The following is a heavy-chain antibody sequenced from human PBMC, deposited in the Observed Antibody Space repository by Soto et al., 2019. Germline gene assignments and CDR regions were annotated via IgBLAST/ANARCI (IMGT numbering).Heavy chain of an antibody. Sequence: QARLVESGGGVVQPGRSLRLSCEASGLTFSAYGMHWVRQAPGKGLEWVATISYDGSKKYFGDSVKGRFTISRDNSKSTLYLEMNSLRTEDTAVYYCAKASHCNKGRCSLGLIGDRAFDIWGQGTMDTVSS. D-gene: IGHD2-8*01. CDR3: AKASHCNKGRCSLGLIGDRAFDI. CDR2: ISYDGSKK. V-gene: IGHV3-30*18. J-gene: IGHJ3*02. CDR1: GLTFSAYG.